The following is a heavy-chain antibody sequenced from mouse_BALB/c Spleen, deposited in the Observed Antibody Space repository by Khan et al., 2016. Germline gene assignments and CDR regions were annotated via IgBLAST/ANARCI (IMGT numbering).Heavy chain of an antibody. V-gene: IGHV7-3*02. CDR1: AFTFTDYY. CDR2: VRNTANGYTT. CDR3: ERDLNDGYYWYFDV. D-gene: IGHD2-3*01. Sequence: EVKLEESGGGLVQPGGSLRLSCTTSAFTFTDYYMSWVRQPPGEALEWLGFVRNTANGYTTDYSASVKGRFTISRDHSQSILYLQMNTLRAEDSATYYCERDLNDGYYWYFDVWGAGTTVTVSS. J-gene: IGHJ1*01.